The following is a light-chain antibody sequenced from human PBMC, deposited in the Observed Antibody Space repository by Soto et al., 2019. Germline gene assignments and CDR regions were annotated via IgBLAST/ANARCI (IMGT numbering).Light chain of an antibody. J-gene: IGKJ1*01. CDR1: QSVLYSSNNKNY. Sequence: DIVMTQSPDSLAVSLGERATINCKSSQSVLYSSNNKNYLAWYQQKPGQPPKLLIYWASTRESGVPDRFSGSGSATDFTLTISSLQADDVEVYYCQQYYSTHRKFGQGTKVNI. V-gene: IGKV4-1*01. CDR2: WAS. CDR3: QQYYSTHRK.